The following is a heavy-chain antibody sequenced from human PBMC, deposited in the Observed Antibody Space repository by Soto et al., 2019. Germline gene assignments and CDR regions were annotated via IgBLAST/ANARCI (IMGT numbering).Heavy chain of an antibody. Sequence: LRLSCAASGFTFSFYDVNWVRQAPGKGLEWVSYISSGGGTVYYADSVKGRFTISRDNAKNSLYMQMNSLRADDSAVYYCARKASDDLDYWGQGTLVTVSS. V-gene: IGHV3-48*03. CDR3: ARKASDDLDY. D-gene: IGHD1-1*01. CDR2: ISSGGGTV. CDR1: GFTFSFYD. J-gene: IGHJ4*02.